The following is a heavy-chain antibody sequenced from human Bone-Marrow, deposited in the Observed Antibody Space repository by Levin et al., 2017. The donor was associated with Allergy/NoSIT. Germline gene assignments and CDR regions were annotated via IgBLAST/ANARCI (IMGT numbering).Heavy chain of an antibody. CDR3: ARGSSDDILTGFYLDY. CDR2: ITPMLGLV. Sequence: GASVKVSCKASGGTMSSYPISWVRQAPGQGLEWMGRITPMLGLVKYAQRFQDRVTITADKSTGTAYMELHRLTSEDTAMYYCARGSSDDILTGFYLDYWGQGTLVSVSS. D-gene: IGHD3-9*01. J-gene: IGHJ4*02. CDR1: GGTMSSYP. V-gene: IGHV1-69*02.